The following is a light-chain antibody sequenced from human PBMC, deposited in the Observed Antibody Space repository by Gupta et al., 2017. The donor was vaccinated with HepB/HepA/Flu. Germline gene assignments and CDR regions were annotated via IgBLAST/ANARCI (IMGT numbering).Light chain of an antibody. V-gene: IGKV1-39*01. CDR1: QSISSY. CDR3: QHRDCSQHT. Sequence: DIQMTQSPSSLSASVGDRVTITCRASQSISSYLNWYQQEPGKAPKLLIYAASTLKSGVPSRFSGSGSGTDFTLTISRLQSEDFATYYCQHRDCSQHTFGQGTKLDIK. CDR2: AAS. J-gene: IGKJ2*01.